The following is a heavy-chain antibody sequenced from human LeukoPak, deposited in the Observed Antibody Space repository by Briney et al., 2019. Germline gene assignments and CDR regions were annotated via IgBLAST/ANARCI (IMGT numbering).Heavy chain of an antibody. V-gene: IGHV1-69*04. Sequence: SVKVSCKASGGTFSSYAISWVRQAPGQGLEWMGRIIPILGIANYAQKFQGRVTITADKSTSTAYMELSSLRSEDTAVYYCARDTAMPKNWFDPWGRGTLVTVSS. D-gene: IGHD5-18*01. CDR2: IIPILGIA. CDR3: ARDTAMPKNWFDP. J-gene: IGHJ5*02. CDR1: GGTFSSYA.